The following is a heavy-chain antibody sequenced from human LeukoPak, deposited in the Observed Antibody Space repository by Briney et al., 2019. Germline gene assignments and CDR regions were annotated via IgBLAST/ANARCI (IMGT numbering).Heavy chain of an antibody. Sequence: SETLSLTCTVSGGSISSGGYYWSWIRQHPGKGLEWIGYIYYSGRTYYNPSLKSRVTISVDTSKNQFSLKLSSVTAADTAVYYCARLDNQGYCSSTSCYMSYYFDYWGQGTLVTVSS. CDR3: ARLDNQGYCSSTSCYMSYYFDY. CDR2: IYYSGRT. D-gene: IGHD2-2*02. V-gene: IGHV4-31*03. CDR1: GGSISSGGYY. J-gene: IGHJ4*02.